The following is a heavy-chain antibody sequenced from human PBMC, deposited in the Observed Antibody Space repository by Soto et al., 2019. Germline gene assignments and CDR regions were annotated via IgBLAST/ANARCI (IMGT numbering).Heavy chain of an antibody. D-gene: IGHD4-17*01. CDR3: ARHADYGDYDWAYFDY. CDR2: IDPSDSYT. Sequence: GESLKISCKGSGYSFTSYWISWVRKMPGKGLEWMGRIDPSDSYTNYSPSFQGHVTISADKSISTAYLQWSSLKASDTAMYYCARHADYGDYDWAYFDYWGQGTLVTVSS. V-gene: IGHV5-10-1*01. CDR1: GYSFTSYW. J-gene: IGHJ4*02.